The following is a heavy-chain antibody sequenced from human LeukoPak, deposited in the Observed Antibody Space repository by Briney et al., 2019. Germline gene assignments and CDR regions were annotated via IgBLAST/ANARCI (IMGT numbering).Heavy chain of an antibody. J-gene: IGHJ4*02. CDR2: ISWNSGSI. CDR3: TKDMWTTVTTIDY. CDR1: GFTFDDYA. Sequence: GGSLRLSCAASGFTFDDYAMHWVRQAPGKGLEWVSGISWNSGSIGYADSVKGRFTISRDNAKNSLYLQMNSLRAEDMALYYCTKDMWTTVTTIDYWGQGTLVAVSS. D-gene: IGHD4-17*01. V-gene: IGHV3-9*03.